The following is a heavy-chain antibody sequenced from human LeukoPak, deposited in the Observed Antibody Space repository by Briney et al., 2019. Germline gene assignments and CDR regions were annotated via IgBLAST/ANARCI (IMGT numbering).Heavy chain of an antibody. Sequence: GGSLRLSCAPSGFTFSSYEMNWVRQDPGEGLEWVSYISSSGSTIYYADSVKGRFTISRDNAQNSLYLQMNSLRAEDTAVYYCAELGITMIGGVWGKGTTVTISS. CDR2: ISSSGSTI. CDR1: GFTFSSYE. J-gene: IGHJ6*04. CDR3: AELGITMIGGV. V-gene: IGHV3-48*03. D-gene: IGHD3-10*02.